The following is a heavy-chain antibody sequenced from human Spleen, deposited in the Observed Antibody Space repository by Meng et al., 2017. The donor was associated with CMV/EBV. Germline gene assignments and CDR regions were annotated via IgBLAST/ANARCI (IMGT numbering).Heavy chain of an antibody. CDR2: INPNSGGT. CDR1: GYTFSSYG. CDR3: ARGGGET. D-gene: IGHD2-21*01. V-gene: IGHV1-2*02. J-gene: IGHJ5*02. Sequence: SVKVSCKAAGYTFSSYGISWVRQAPGQGLEWMGWINPNSGGTNYAQKFQGRVTMTRDTSISTAYMELSRLRSDDTAVYYCARGGGETWGQGTLVTVSS.